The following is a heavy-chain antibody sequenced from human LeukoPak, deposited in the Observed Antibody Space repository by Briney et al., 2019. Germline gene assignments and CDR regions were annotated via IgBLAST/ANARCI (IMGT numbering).Heavy chain of an antibody. V-gene: IGHV3-20*04. CDR3: ARDGSYIGLDV. CDR2: LNWNGGST. CDR1: GFTFENHG. Sequence: GGSLRLSCAASGFTFENHGMSWVRQAPGKGLERVSGLNWNGGSTSYADSVKGRFTISRDNAKKSLYLQMNSLRAEDTALYYCARDGSYIGLDVWGQGTMVTVSS. J-gene: IGHJ3*01. D-gene: IGHD1-26*01.